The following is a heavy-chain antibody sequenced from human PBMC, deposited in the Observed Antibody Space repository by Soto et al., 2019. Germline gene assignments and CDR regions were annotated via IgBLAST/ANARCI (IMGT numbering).Heavy chain of an antibody. J-gene: IGHJ4*02. D-gene: IGHD3-16*01. CDR3: AREAAVSHSDTWGLDY. V-gene: IGHV3-30*03. CDR1: GFTFSNYG. Sequence: QVQLVESGRGVVQPGGSLRLSCAASGFTFSNYGMQWVRQAPGKGLEWLAVVSHDGSAKFYADSVEGRFTISRDNSKDTVCLQMNGLRLEDTALYYCAREAAVSHSDTWGLDYWGQGSLVTVSS. CDR2: VSHDGSAK.